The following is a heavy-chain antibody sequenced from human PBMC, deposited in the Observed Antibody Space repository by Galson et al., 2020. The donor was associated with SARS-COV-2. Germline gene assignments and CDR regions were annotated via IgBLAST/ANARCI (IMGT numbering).Heavy chain of an antibody. D-gene: IGHD1-26*01. CDR2: LGSTGNT. CDR3: AKRSSSGTFYFDF. CDR1: GFTFSNYA. V-gene: IGHV3-23*01. J-gene: IGHJ4*02. Sequence: GSLRLSCSASGFTFSNYAMSWVRQAPGKGLEWVATLGSTGNTYYADSVKGRFTISRDNSKNALYLQMNSLRAEDTAIYYCAKRSSSGTFYFDFWGQGTLVTVSS.